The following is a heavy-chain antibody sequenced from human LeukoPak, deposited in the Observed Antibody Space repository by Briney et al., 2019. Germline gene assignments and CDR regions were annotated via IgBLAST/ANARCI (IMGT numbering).Heavy chain of an antibody. V-gene: IGHV3-53*01. CDR1: GFIISDNY. D-gene: IGHD6-19*01. CDR3: AKDSSGPAF. J-gene: IGHJ4*02. CDR2: IYRSGGT. Sequence: GGSLRLSCAASGFIISDNYMSWVRQAPGKGLEWVSVIYRSGGTFYSDSVKGRFTISRDYSKNMLYLQMNSLRADDTAVYYCAKDSSGPAFWGQGTLVTVSS.